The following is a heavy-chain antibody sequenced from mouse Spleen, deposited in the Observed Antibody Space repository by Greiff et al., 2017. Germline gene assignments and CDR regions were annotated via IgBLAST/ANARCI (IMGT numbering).Heavy chain of an antibody. J-gene: IGHJ4*01. V-gene: IGHV1-50*01. CDR3: ASGTGNYAMDY. D-gene: IGHD4-1*01. Sequence: QVQLQQPGAELVKPGASVKLSCKASGYTFTSYWMQWVKQRPGQGLEWIGEIDPSDSYTNYNQKFKGKATLTVDKSSSTAYMQLSSLTSEDSAVYYCASGTGNYAMDYWGQGTSVTVSS. CDR2: IDPSDSYT. CDR1: GYTFTSYW.